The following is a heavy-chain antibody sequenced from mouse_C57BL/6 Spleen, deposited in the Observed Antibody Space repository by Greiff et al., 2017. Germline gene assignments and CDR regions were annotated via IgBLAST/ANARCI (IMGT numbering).Heavy chain of an antibody. CDR1: GYTFTSYW. CDR3: ARKNYWYFDV. V-gene: IGHV1-55*01. Sequence: VKLQQPGAELVKPGASVKMSCKASGYTFTSYWITWVKQRPGQGLEWIGDIYPGSGSTNYNEKFKSKATLTVDTSSSTAYMQLSSLTSEDSAVYYCARKNYWYFDVWGTGTTVTVSS. CDR2: IYPGSGST. J-gene: IGHJ1*03.